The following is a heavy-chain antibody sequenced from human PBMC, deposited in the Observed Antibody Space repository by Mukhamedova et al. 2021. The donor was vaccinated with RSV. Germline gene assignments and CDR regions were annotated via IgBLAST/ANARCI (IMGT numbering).Heavy chain of an antibody. Sequence: RQAPGKGLEWMGGFDPEDGETIYAQKFQGRVTMTEDTSTDPAYMELSSLRSEDTAVYYCATAIPSIAAAGRGVRYDYWGQGTLVTV. CDR2: FDPEDGET. J-gene: IGHJ4*02. D-gene: IGHD6-13*01. V-gene: IGHV1-24*01. CDR3: ATAIPSIAAAGRGVRYDY.